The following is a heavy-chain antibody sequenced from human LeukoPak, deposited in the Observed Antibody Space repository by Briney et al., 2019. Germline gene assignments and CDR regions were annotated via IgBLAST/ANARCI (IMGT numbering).Heavy chain of an antibody. J-gene: IGHJ3*02. Sequence: SETLSLTCTVSGGSISSGGYHWSCIRQHPGKGLEWIGYIYYSGSIYYNPTLKSPVTISIDKSKHQLPLNMSPVTAAATAYYHCARELAHVCDIRGQRTIVTVSS. CDR1: GGSISSGGYH. CDR3: ARELAHVCDI. V-gene: IGHV4-31*01. CDR2: IYYSGSI.